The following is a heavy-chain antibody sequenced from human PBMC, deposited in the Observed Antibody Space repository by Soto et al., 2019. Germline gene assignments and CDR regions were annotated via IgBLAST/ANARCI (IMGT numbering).Heavy chain of an antibody. CDR1: GYSFTSYW. D-gene: IGHD3-10*01. CDR3: ARLGDSGSYLKYFQH. CDR2: IYPGDSDT. Sequence: GESLKISCKGSGYSFTSYWIGWVRQMPGKGLEWMGIIYPGDSDTRYSPSFQGQVTISADKSISTAYLQWSSLKASDTAMYYCARLGDSGSYLKYFQHWGQGTLVTVSS. J-gene: IGHJ1*01. V-gene: IGHV5-51*01.